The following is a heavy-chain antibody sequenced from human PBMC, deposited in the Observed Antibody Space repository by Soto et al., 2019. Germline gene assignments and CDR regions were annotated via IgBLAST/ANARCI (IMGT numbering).Heavy chain of an antibody. CDR1: GYTFTSYG. CDR3: ARVLYYDFWSGPYYYYYGMDV. Sequence: ASVKVSCKASGYTFTSYGISWVRQAPGQGLEWMGWISAYNGNTNYAQKLQGRVTMTTDTSTSTAYMELRSLRSDDTAVYYCARVLYYDFWSGPYYYYYGMDVWGQGTTVTVSS. V-gene: IGHV1-18*04. J-gene: IGHJ6*02. D-gene: IGHD3-3*01. CDR2: ISAYNGNT.